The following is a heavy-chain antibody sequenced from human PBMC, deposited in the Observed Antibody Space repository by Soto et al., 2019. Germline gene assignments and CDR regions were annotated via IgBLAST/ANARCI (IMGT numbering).Heavy chain of an antibody. CDR1: GFTFSDYW. D-gene: IGHD3-10*01. J-gene: IGHJ4*02. Sequence: EVHLDESGGGSVQPGGSLGLSCVASGFTFSDYWMSWVRQVPGRGPEWLANIKHDGNEKYYVDFVKGRFTISRDNAKNSLFLQMNSLRVEDTAVYYCARGTYHYGSGSPFDYWGQGTLVTVSS. CDR2: IKHDGNEK. CDR3: ARGTYHYGSGSPFDY. V-gene: IGHV3-7*04.